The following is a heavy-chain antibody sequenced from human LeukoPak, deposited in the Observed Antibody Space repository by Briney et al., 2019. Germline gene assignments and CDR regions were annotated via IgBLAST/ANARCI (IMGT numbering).Heavy chain of an antibody. CDR2: ISSSSSYI. CDR1: GFTFSSYS. Sequence: GGSLRLSCAASGFTFSSYSMNWVRQAPGKGLEWVSSISSSSSYIYYADSVKGRFTISRDNAKNSLYLQMNSLRAEDTAVYYCAKAPMIVVVTPFYFDYWGQGTLVTVSS. J-gene: IGHJ4*02. V-gene: IGHV3-21*04. CDR3: AKAPMIVVVTPFYFDY. D-gene: IGHD3-22*01.